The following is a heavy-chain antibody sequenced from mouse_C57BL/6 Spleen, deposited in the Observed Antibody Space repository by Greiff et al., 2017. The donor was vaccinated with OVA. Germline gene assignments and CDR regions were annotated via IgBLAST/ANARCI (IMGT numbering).Heavy chain of an antibody. V-gene: IGHV5-6*02. CDR1: GFTFSSYG. J-gene: IGHJ2*01. CDR2: ISSGGSYT. CDR3: ASLWERDCDY. D-gene: IGHD4-1*01. Sequence: EVMLVESGGDLVKPGGSLKLSCAASGFTFSSYGMSWVRQTPDKRLEWVATISSGGSYTYYPDSVKGRFTISRDNAKNTLYLQMSSLKSEDTAVYYCASLWERDCDYWGQGTTLTVSS.